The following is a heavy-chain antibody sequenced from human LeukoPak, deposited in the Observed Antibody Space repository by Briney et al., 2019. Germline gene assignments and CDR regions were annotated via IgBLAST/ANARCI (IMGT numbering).Heavy chain of an antibody. Sequence: GASVKVSCKASGYTFTSYAMHWVRQAPGQRLEWMGWIYAGNGNTKYSQKFQGRVTITRDTSASTAYMELSSLRSEDTAVYYCARDQRIGTYYFDYWGQGTLVTVSS. CDR3: ARDQRIGTYYFDY. D-gene: IGHD2-15*01. CDR2: IYAGNGNT. CDR1: GYTFTSYA. J-gene: IGHJ4*02. V-gene: IGHV1-3*01.